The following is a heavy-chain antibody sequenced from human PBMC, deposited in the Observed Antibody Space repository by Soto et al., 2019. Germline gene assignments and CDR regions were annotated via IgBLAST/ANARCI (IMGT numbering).Heavy chain of an antibody. D-gene: IGHD3-22*01. CDR3: ARNDEYYYYSSVPRETSTLYYYGIYV. J-gene: IGHJ6*02. CDR2: INPNSGGT. CDR1: GDTFTGYY. V-gene: IGHV1-2*02. Sequence: GASVKVSGKASGDTFTGYYIPWVRPAPGQGLECMVWINPNSGGTNYAQKFQGRVTMTRDTSISTAYMELSRLRSDDTAVYYCARNDEYYYYSSVPRETSTLYYYGIYVWGQGTTVTVSS.